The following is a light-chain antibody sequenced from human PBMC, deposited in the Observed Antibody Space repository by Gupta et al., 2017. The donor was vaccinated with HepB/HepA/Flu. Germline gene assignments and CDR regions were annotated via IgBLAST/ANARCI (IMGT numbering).Light chain of an antibody. CDR1: SSNIGAGYD. J-gene: IGLJ3*02. V-gene: IGLV1-40*01. Sequence: QSVLTQPPSVSGAPGPTVLISCTGSSSNIGAGYDVHWYQQLPGTAPKLLIYGNSNRPSGVPDRFSGSKSGTSASLAITGLQADDEADYYCQSYDSSLSGHWVFGGGTKLTVL. CDR3: QSYDSSLSGHWV. CDR2: GNS.